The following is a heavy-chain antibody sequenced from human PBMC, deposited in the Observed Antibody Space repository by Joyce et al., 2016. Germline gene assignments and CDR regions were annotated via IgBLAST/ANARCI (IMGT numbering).Heavy chain of an antibody. CDR1: GGSINSNS. CDR2: LYESGGS. CDR3: ARKSREWELDAFDI. J-gene: IGHJ3*02. D-gene: IGHD1-26*01. V-gene: IGHV4-59*12. Sequence: QVQLQQSGPGLVKPSETLSLICTVYGGSINSNSWSWIRQPPGEGLVWIGNLYESGGSNYNASFKRRVTISKDTSKNQLSLKLSSVTAADTAVYYCARKSREWELDAFDIWGPGTMVSVS.